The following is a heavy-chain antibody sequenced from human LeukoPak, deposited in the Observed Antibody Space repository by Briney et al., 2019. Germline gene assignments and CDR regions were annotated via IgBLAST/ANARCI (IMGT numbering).Heavy chain of an antibody. J-gene: IGHJ5*02. Sequence: SETLSLTCTVSGGSISSYYWSWIRQPPGKGLEWIGYIYYSGSTNYNPSLKSRVTISADTSKTQFSLKLTSVTAADTAVYYCAREGRYCSSPSCYSWFDPWGQGTLVTVSS. V-gene: IGHV4-59*01. D-gene: IGHD2-2*02. CDR2: IYYSGST. CDR1: GGSISSYY. CDR3: AREGRYCSSPSCYSWFDP.